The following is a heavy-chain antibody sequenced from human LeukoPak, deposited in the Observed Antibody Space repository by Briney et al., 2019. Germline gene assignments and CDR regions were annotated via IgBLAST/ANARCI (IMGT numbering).Heavy chain of an antibody. D-gene: IGHD6-13*01. CDR3: ARDIEAAGLFLDY. Sequence: GGSLRLSCAASGFTFSSYWMSWVRQAPGKGLEWVANMKYDGSENYYVDSVKGRFTISRDNAKNSLYLQMNSLRAEDTAVYYCARDIEAAGLFLDYWGQGTLVTVSS. J-gene: IGHJ4*02. CDR2: MKYDGSEN. V-gene: IGHV3-7*01. CDR1: GFTFSSYW.